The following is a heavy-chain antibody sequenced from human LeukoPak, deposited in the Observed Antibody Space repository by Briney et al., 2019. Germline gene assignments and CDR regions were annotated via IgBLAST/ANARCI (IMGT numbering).Heavy chain of an antibody. Sequence: ASVKVSCKASGNTFTGHYIHWVRQAPGQGLEWMKWINPNSGGTNYAQKFQGRVTMTRDTSISTAYMELRRLRSDDTAVYYCARDRAVAGTNVDAFDIWGQGTMVTVSS. CDR1: GNTFTGHY. CDR3: ARDRAVAGTNVDAFDI. V-gene: IGHV1-2*02. D-gene: IGHD6-19*01. CDR2: INPNSGGT. J-gene: IGHJ3*02.